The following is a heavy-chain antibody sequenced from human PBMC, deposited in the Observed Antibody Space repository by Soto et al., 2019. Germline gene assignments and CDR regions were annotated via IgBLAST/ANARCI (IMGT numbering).Heavy chain of an antibody. Sequence: QPGGSLRLSCAASGFTFSSYAMSWVRQAPGKGLEWVSAISGSGGSTYYADSVKGRFTISRDNSKNTLYLQMNSLRAEDTAVYYCAKTPDFWSGYSSYYYYYYYGMDVWGQGTTVTVSS. CDR3: AKTPDFWSGYSSYYYYYYYGMDV. CDR2: ISGSGGST. D-gene: IGHD3-3*01. V-gene: IGHV3-23*01. CDR1: GFTFSSYA. J-gene: IGHJ6*02.